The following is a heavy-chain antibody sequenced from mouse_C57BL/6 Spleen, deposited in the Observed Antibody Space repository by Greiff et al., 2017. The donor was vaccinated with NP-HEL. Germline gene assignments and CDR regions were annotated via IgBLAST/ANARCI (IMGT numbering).Heavy chain of an antibody. CDR3: ARSNPLYYYGSSYFDY. Sequence: QVTLKVSGPGILQPSQTLSLTCSFSGFSLSTFGMGVGWIRQPSGKGLEWLAHIWWDDDKYYNPALKSRLTISKDTSKNQVFLKIANVDTADTATYYCARSNPLYYYGSSYFDYWGQGTTLTVSS. CDR1: GFSLSTFGMG. D-gene: IGHD1-1*01. J-gene: IGHJ2*01. CDR2: IWWDDDK. V-gene: IGHV8-8*01.